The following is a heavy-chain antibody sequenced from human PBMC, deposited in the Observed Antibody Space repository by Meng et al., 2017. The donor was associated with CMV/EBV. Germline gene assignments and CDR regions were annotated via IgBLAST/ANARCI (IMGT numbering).Heavy chain of an antibody. Sequence: LSLTCAASGFTFSSYAMSWVRQAPGKGLEWVSAISGSGGSTYYADSVKGRFTISRDNSKNTLYLQMNSLRAEDTAVYYCASLGDIVVVPAAIRFDYWGQGTLVTVSS. V-gene: IGHV3-23*01. D-gene: IGHD2-2*01. CDR2: ISGSGGST. J-gene: IGHJ4*02. CDR1: GFTFSSYA. CDR3: ASLGDIVVVPAAIRFDY.